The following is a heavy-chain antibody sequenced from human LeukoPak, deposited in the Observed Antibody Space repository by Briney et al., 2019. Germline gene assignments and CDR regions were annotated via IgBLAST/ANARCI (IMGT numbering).Heavy chain of an antibody. CDR3: ARVVYSGYDFRGAMDV. V-gene: IGHV4-34*01. D-gene: IGHD5-12*01. CDR1: SGSFSGYY. CDR2: INHSVGT. Sequence: SETLSLTCSVYSGSFSGYYWSWIRQPPGKGLEWIGEINHSVGTNYNPSLKSRVTISVDTSKNQFSLKLSSVTAADTAVYYCARVVYSGYDFRGAMDVWGKGTTVTVSS. J-gene: IGHJ6*03.